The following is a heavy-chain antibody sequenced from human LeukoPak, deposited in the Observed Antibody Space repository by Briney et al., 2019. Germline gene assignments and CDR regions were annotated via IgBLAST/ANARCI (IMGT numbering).Heavy chain of an antibody. J-gene: IGHJ4*02. CDR2: INHSGST. Sequence: SETLSLTCAVCGGSFRGYYWSWIRQPPGKGLEWIGEINHSGSTNYNPSLKSRVTISVDTSKNQFSLKLSSMPVADTAVYTCARGRYYDSSGYYGIDYWGQGTLVTVSS. V-gene: IGHV4-34*01. D-gene: IGHD3-22*01. CDR1: GGSFRGYY. CDR3: ARGRYYDSSGYYGIDY.